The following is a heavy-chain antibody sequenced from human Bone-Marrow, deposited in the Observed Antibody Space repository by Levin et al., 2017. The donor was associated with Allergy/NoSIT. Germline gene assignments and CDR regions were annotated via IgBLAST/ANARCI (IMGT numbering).Heavy chain of an antibody. J-gene: IGHJ5*02. CDR3: ARGAFYTSSLGGFDP. CDR1: GFTFDTYD. D-gene: IGHD3-16*01. V-gene: IGHV3-13*01. Sequence: PGGSLRLSCAASGFTFDTYDMHWVRQAPGNGLEWVSGIGAAGDTYYPDSVKGRFTISRDNAENSLYLQMNSLRAGDTALYYCARGAFYTSSLGGFDPWGQGTLVTVSS. CDR2: IGAAGDT.